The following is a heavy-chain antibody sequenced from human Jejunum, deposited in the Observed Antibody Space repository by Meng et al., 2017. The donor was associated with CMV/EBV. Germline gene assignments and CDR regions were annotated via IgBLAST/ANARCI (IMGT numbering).Heavy chain of an antibody. J-gene: IGHJ5*02. D-gene: IGHD5-18*01. CDR2: IILILGTP. Sequence: ASGGTLSIYIISWVRQAHGQGLEWMGRIILILGTPNHAQKFQGRVSITADKSTSTVYMELNSLRSEDTAIYYCASDISGNSYAYDQWGQGTLVTVSS. CDR3: ASDISGNSYAYDQ. V-gene: IGHV1-69*08. CDR1: GGTLSIYI.